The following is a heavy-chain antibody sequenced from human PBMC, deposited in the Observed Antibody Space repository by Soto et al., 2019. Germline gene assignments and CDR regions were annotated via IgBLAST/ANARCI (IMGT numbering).Heavy chain of an antibody. CDR1: DYSISSGNW. J-gene: IGHJ4*02. D-gene: IGHD3-16*01. CDR3: ARIPRLGDPFDY. V-gene: IGHV4-28*05. Sequence: PSETLSLTCAVSDYSISSGNWWGWVRQPPGKGLEWIAFMFYNGNIYYNPSLKSRVTMSVDTPKNQFSLKLSSVTAVDTAVYFCARIPRLGDPFDYWGQGTLVTVSS. CDR2: MFYNGNI.